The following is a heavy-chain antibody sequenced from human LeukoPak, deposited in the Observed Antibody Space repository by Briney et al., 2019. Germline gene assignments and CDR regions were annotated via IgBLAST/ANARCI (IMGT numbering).Heavy chain of an antibody. CDR2: IIPIFGTA. V-gene: IGHV1-69*13. CDR3: ARSIAVAGQYYFDY. D-gene: IGHD6-19*01. CDR1: GGTFSSYA. J-gene: IGHJ4*02. Sequence: SVKVSCKASGGTFSSYAISWVRRAPGQGLEWMGGIIPIFGTANYAQKFQGRVTITADESTSTAYMELSSLRSEDTAVYYCARSIAVAGQYYFDYWGQGTLVTVSS.